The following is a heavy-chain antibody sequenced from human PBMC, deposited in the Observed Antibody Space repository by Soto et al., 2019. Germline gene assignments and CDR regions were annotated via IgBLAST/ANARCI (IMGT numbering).Heavy chain of an antibody. CDR3: ARRSGYDRIDP. CDR1: GYSFTNYW. Sequence: GESLKISCKASGYSFTNYWLGWVRQMPGQGLEWMGIIYPGESDIRYNPSFEGQVTISADKSISTAYLQWSSLKASDTAMYYCARRSGYDRIDPWGKGTLVTVSS. J-gene: IGHJ5*02. CDR2: IYPGESDI. V-gene: IGHV5-51*01. D-gene: IGHD5-12*01.